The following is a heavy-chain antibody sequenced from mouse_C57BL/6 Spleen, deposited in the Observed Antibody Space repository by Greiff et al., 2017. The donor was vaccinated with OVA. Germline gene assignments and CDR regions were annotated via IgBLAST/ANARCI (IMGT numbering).Heavy chain of an antibody. J-gene: IGHJ2*01. CDR3: ARGGDWDVDY. Sequence: QVQLQQSGAELARPGASVKLSCKASGYTFTSYGISWVKQRTGQGLDWIGEIYPRSGNTYYNEKFKGKATLTADKSSSTAYMELRSLTSEDSAVYFCARGGDWDVDYRGQGTTLTVSS. CDR1: GYTFTSYG. V-gene: IGHV1-81*01. D-gene: IGHD4-1*01. CDR2: IYPRSGNT.